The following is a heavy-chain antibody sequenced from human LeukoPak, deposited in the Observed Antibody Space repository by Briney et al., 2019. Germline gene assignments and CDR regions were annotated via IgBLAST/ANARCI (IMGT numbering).Heavy chain of an antibody. V-gene: IGHV3-23*01. Sequence: GGSLRLSCAASGFTFSSYWMSWVRQAPGKGLEWVSGISGSGGSTYYADSVKGRFTIFRDNSKNTLYLQMNSLRAEDTAVYHCANGWSPDYWGRGTLVTVSS. CDR3: ANGWSPDY. J-gene: IGHJ4*02. CDR1: GFTFSSYW. CDR2: ISGSGGST. D-gene: IGHD2-15*01.